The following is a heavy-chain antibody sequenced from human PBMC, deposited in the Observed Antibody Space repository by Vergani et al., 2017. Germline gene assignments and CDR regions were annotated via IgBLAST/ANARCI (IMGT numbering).Heavy chain of an antibody. V-gene: IGHV4-59*01. Sequence: QVQLQESGPGLVKTSETLSLTCTVSGGSISSYYWSWIRQPPGKGLEWIAYIYYSGSTNYNPSLKSRVTISVDTSKNQFSLKLSSVTTADTAVYYCARHHFLHLVQGAYYYRDVWGKGTTVTVSS. CDR2: IYYSGST. J-gene: IGHJ6*03. CDR1: GGSISSYY. CDR3: ARHHFLHLVQGAYYYRDV. D-gene: IGHD6-6*01.